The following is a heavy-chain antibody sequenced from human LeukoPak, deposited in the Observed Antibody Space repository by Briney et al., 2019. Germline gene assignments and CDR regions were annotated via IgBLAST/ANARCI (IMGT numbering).Heavy chain of an antibody. CDR1: GFTFSSYG. CDR2: IRYDGSNK. CDR3: ARERLWFGHFDY. D-gene: IGHD3-10*01. Sequence: GGSLRLSCAASGFTFSSYGMHWVRQAPGKGLEWVAFIRYDGSNKYYADSVKGRFTISRDNAKNTLLLQMNSLRAEDTAVYYCARERLWFGHFDYWGQGTLVTVSS. J-gene: IGHJ4*02. V-gene: IGHV3-30*02.